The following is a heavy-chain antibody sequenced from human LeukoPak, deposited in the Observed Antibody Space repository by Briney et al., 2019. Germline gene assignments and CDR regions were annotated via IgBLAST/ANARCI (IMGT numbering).Heavy chain of an antibody. J-gene: IGHJ4*02. D-gene: IGHD3-10*01. V-gene: IGHV4-4*02. CDR2: IYHSGST. CDR3: AGSPYPRGPNFDY. CDR1: GGSISSSNW. Sequence: SETLSLTCAVSGGSISSSNWWSWVRQPPGKGLEWIGEIYHSGSTNYNPSLKSRVTISVDKSKNQFSLKLSSVTAADTAVYYCAGSPYPRGPNFDYWGQGTLVTVSS.